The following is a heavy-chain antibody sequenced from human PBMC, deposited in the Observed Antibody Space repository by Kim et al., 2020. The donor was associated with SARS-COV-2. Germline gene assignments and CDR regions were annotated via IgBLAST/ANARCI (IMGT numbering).Heavy chain of an antibody. D-gene: IGHD3-3*01. CDR2: TYYRSKWYN. CDR1: GDSVSSNSAA. V-gene: IGHV6-1*01. J-gene: IGHJ6*02. CDR3: ARGGLYYDFWSGYYTEDYYYYGMDV. Sequence: SQTLSLTCAISGDSVSSNSAAWNWIRQSPSRGLEWLGRTYYRSKWYNDYAVSVKSRITINPDTSKNQFSLQLNSVTPEDTAVYYCARGGLYYDFWSGYYTEDYYYYGMDVWGQGTTVTVSS.